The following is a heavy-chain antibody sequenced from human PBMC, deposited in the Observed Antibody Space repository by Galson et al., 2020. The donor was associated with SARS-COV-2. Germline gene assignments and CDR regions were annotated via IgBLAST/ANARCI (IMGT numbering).Heavy chain of an antibody. CDR1: GFTFSRHG. CDR3: VRDHCSGDICYPNDYYVDG. CDR2: ISYDGRNA. Sequence: GEPLKISSAASGFTFSRHGMYGVRQAPGKGLELVADISYDGRNASFGHSVMDRFTIYRDSSTSTLNLQMNSLRPGDTVVYDCVRDHCSGDICYPNDYYVDGWGKGATGTVAS. J-gene: IGHJ6*03. V-gene: IGHV3-30*01. D-gene: IGHD2-15*01.